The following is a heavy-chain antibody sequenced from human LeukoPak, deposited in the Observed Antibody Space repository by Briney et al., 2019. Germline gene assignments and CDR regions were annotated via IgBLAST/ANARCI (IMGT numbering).Heavy chain of an antibody. CDR3: VAYTAVTYLTDY. D-gene: IGHD4-17*01. CDR2: ITSDGGTT. CDR1: GFIFNTYN. Sequence: GGSLRLSCSASGFIFNTYNIHWVRQAPGKGPEYVSAITSDGGTTYYADSVKGRFTISRDNSKNTLYLQMSSLRAEDTAVYYCVAYTAVTYLTDYWGQGTLVTVSS. J-gene: IGHJ4*02. V-gene: IGHV3-64D*06.